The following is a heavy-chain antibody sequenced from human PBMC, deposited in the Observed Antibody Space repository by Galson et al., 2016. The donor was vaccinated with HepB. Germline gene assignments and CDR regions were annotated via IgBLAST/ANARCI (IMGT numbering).Heavy chain of an antibody. D-gene: IGHD3-16*01. Sequence: SLRLSCAASGFTFSNSGMHWVRQAPGKWLEWVAVIWYDGSTKYYGDSVKGRFTISRDNSKNALYLQMNSLRDEDTAVYYCARAFGAAEAIDYWGQGTLVTVSS. CDR2: IWYDGSTK. V-gene: IGHV3-33*01. CDR3: ARAFGAAEAIDY. CDR1: GFTFSNSG. J-gene: IGHJ4*02.